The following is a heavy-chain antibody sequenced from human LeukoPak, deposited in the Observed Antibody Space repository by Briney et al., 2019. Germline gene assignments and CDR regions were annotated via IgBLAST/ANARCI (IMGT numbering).Heavy chain of an antibody. CDR2: ITSSSSII. Sequence: PGGSLRLSCAASGFTFNTYSMNWVRQAPGKGREGVSYITSSSSIIYYGDSVKGRFTVSRDNAKNSLYLQMYSLRAEDTAVYYCARVGLWHYPVDSWGQGTLVTVSS. D-gene: IGHD1-7*01. CDR1: GFTFNTYS. CDR3: ARVGLWHYPVDS. J-gene: IGHJ4*02. V-gene: IGHV3-48*01.